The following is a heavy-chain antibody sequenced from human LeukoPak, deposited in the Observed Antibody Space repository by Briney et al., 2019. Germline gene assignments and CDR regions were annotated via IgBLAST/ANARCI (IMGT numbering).Heavy chain of an antibody. V-gene: IGHV6-1*01. CDR3: ARGPSYFQH. Sequence: SQTLSLTCAISGDIVSSNSATWNWIRQSPSRGLEWLGRTYYRSKWYKYYAVSVKGRITINPDTSKNQFSLQPNSVTPEDTAVYYCARGPSYFQHWGQGTLVTVSS. CDR2: TYYRSKWYK. J-gene: IGHJ1*01. CDR1: GDIVSSNSAT.